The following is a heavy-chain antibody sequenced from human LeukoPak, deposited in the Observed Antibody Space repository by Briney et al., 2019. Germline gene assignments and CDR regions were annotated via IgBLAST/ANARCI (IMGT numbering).Heavy chain of an antibody. CDR3: ATETNGRHYDY. CDR2: IGPTGSDR. J-gene: IGHJ4*02. CDR1: GLTFSTSG. D-gene: IGHD1-14*01. Sequence: VGSLRLSCTASGLTFSTSGFNWVRQAPGKGLEWVASIGPTGSDRYHADSIKGRFTISRDNANNFLYLQMNSLRAEDTAVYYCATETNGRHYDYWGQGTLLTVS. V-gene: IGHV3-21*06.